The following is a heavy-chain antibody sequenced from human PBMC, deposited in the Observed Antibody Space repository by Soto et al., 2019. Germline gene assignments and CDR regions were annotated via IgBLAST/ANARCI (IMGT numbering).Heavy chain of an antibody. CDR2: INAANGDT. CDR1: GYTFTSYG. Sequence: ASVKVSCKASGYTFTSYGIHWVRQAPGQRLEWMGWINAANGDTKYSPKFQGRVTITRDTSASTAYMELSSLRSEDTAVYYCVRRHVSATGIDWFYPWGKGTRVTVSS. CDR3: VRRHVSATGIDWFYP. J-gene: IGHJ5*02. V-gene: IGHV1-3*01. D-gene: IGHD6-13*01.